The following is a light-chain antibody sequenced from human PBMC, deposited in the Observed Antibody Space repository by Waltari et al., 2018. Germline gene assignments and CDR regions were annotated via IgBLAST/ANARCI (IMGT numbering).Light chain of an antibody. Sequence: DIQMTQSPSTLSASVGDTVTITCRASQTMSNWLAWYQQKPGKAPKVLIYKASNLQSGGPSRFSGSVSGKEFTLTISSLKPDDFATYYCQHFSTYSTFGQGTKVEIK. CDR2: KAS. J-gene: IGKJ1*01. CDR1: QTMSNW. CDR3: QHFSTYST. V-gene: IGKV1-5*03.